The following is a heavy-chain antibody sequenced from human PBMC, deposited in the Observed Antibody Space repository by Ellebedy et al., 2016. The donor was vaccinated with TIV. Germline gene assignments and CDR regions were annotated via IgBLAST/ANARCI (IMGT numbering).Heavy chain of an antibody. V-gene: IGHV3-33*01. J-gene: IGHJ4*02. Sequence: GGSLRLSCVASGPTFSSYGMHWVRQAPGKGLEWVAFIWYDGRGKYYADSVKGRFTISRDNAKNTLYLQMNSLRAEDTAVYYCAREYEEYYFDYWGQGTLVTVSS. CDR2: IWYDGRGK. CDR3: AREYEEYYFDY. CDR1: GPTFSSYG. D-gene: IGHD3-3*01.